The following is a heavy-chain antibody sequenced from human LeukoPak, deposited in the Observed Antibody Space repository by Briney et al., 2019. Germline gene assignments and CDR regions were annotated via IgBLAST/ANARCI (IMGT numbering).Heavy chain of an antibody. D-gene: IGHD2-15*01. CDR2: IKQGGSEK. J-gene: IGHJ6*04. V-gene: IGHV3-7*03. CDR1: GSSFSNYA. CDR3: ARDFGLRCSGGTCYSVYYYGMDV. Sequence: QAGGSLRLSCSASGSSFSNYAMYWVRQAPGKGLEWVANIKQGGSEKYYVDSVKGRFTISRDNAKNSLYLQMNSLRAEDTAVYYCARDFGLRCSGGTCYSVYYYGMDVWGKGTTVTVSS.